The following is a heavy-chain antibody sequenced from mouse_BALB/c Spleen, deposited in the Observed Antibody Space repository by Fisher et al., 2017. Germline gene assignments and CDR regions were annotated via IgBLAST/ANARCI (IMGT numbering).Heavy chain of an antibody. Sequence: KFKGKATLTADKSSSTAYMQLNSLTSEDSAVYYCARRAGTWAMDYWGQGTSVTVSS. V-gene: IGHV1-77*01. J-gene: IGHJ4*01. D-gene: IGHD3-3*01. CDR3: ARRAGTWAMDY.